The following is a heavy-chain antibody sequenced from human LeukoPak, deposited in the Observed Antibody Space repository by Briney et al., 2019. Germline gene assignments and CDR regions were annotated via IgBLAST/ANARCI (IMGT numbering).Heavy chain of an antibody. Sequence: AGGSLRLSCAASGFTFSDYGLHWVRQAPGKGLEWVALIWHDGSNKYYADSVMGRFTISRDNSKNTLYLQMNSLRAEDTAMYYCAKDGDAYTEFYYYYMDVWGKGTTVTVSS. CDR3: AKDGDAYTEFYYYYMDV. CDR1: GFTFSDYG. D-gene: IGHD5-24*01. J-gene: IGHJ6*03. CDR2: IWHDGSNK. V-gene: IGHV3-33*06.